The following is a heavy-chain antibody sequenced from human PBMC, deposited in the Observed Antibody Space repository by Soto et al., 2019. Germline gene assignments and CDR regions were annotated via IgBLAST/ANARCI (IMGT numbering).Heavy chain of an antibody. CDR1: GYTFTSYG. D-gene: IGHD6-13*01. J-gene: IGHJ4*02. V-gene: IGHV1-18*01. CDR2: ISAYNGNT. Sequence: QVWLLQSGAGVKKPGASVRVSCRASGYTFTSYGISWVRQPPGQGLEWMGWISAYNGNTNYAQKLQGRVTMTTDTSTSTAYMELRSLRSDDTAVYYCARVLGQLVPSYFDYWGQGTLVTVSS. CDR3: ARVLGQLVPSYFDY.